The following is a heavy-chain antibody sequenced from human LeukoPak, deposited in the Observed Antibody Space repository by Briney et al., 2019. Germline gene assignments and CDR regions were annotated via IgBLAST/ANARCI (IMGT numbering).Heavy chain of an antibody. J-gene: IGHJ4*02. CDR1: GFTFSSYG. Sequence: GGSLRLSCAASGFTFSSYGMHWVRQAPGKGLEWVAFIRYDGSNKYYADSVKGRFTISRDNSKNTLYLQMNSLRAEDTAVYYCAKDIYSSSGPFDYWGQGTLVTVSS. CDR3: AKDIYSSSGPFDY. V-gene: IGHV3-30*02. D-gene: IGHD6-6*01. CDR2: IRYDGSNK.